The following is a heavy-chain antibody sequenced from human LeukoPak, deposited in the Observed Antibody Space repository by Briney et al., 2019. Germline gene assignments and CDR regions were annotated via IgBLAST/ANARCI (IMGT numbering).Heavy chain of an antibody. CDR3: ARSPGETGAFDI. D-gene: IGHD7-27*01. J-gene: IGHJ3*02. CDR2: INHSGST. V-gene: IGHV4-34*01. CDR1: GGSFSDYY. Sequence: PSETLSLTCAVYGGSFSDYYWSWIRQPPGKGLEWIGEINHSGSTNYNPSLKSRVTISVDTSKNQFSLKLSSVTAADTAVYYCARSPGETGAFDIWGQGTMVTVSS.